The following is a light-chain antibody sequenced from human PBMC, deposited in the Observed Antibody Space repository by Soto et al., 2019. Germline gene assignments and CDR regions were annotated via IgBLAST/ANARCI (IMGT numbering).Light chain of an antibody. CDR3: AAWDYSLRHYV. CDR1: NSNIGSRY. J-gene: IGLJ1*01. V-gene: IGLV1-47*01. CDR2: RNS. Sequence: QSVLIQPPSASGTPGQRVTISCSGGNSNIGSRYVYWYQQLPGTAPKLLIYRNSQRPSGVPDRFSGSKSGTSASLAISGLRPEDGADYYCAAWDYSLRHYVFGTGTKLTVL.